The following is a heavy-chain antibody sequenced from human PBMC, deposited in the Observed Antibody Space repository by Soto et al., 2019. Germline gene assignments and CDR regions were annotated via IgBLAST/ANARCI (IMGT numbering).Heavy chain of an antibody. J-gene: IGHJ3*02. D-gene: IGHD3-10*02. CDR1: GYTFTSYD. Sequence: QVQLVQSGAEVKKPGASVKVSCKASGYTFTSYDINWVRQATGQGLEWMGWMNPNSGNTGYAQKFQGRVTMTRNTSISTAYMELSSLGSEDTAVYYCARTTGRHYYYDRMQDAFDIWGQGTMVTVSS. CDR3: ARTTGRHYYYDRMQDAFDI. CDR2: MNPNSGNT. V-gene: IGHV1-8*01.